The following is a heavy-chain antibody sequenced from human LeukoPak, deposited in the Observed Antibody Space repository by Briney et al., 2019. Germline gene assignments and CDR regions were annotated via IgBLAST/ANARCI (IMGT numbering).Heavy chain of an antibody. V-gene: IGHV1-18*01. D-gene: IGHD3-22*01. Sequence: ASVKVSCKASGYTFTSYGISWVRQAPGQGLEWMGWISVYNGNTNYAQKLQGRVTMTTDTSTSTAYMELRSLRSDDTAVYYCARDMGGTYYYDSSAYSQPGYWGQGTLVTVSS. CDR2: ISVYNGNT. CDR1: GYTFTSYG. J-gene: IGHJ4*02. CDR3: ARDMGGTYYYDSSAYSQPGY.